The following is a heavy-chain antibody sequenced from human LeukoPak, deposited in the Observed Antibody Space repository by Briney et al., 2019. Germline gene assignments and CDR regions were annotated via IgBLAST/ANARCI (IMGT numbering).Heavy chain of an antibody. CDR3: AKSGGGTTKNKYYFDS. CDR1: GFTFSSYG. V-gene: IGHV3-23*01. CDR2: ISGSGSST. J-gene: IGHJ4*02. Sequence: GGSLRLSCAASGFTFSSYGMHWVSQAPGKGLEWVSSISGSGSSTYYADSVKDRFTISRDSSKNTMYLQMNSLRAEDTAVFYCAKSGGGTTKNKYYFDSWGQGALVTVSS. D-gene: IGHD3-10*01.